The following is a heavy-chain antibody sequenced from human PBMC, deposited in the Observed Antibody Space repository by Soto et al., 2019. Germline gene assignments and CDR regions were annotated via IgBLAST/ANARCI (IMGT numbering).Heavy chain of an antibody. D-gene: IGHD3-10*01. CDR1: GFTFSSYS. CDR2: FRSSGDDGTT. V-gene: IGHV3-23*01. Sequence: GGSLRLSCAASGFTFSSYSMSWVRQAPGKGLEWVSGFRSSGDDGTTYYADSVKGRFTNSRDNSKNTLFLQMNSLRAEDTAIYSCAKKVNSGSGSQYFDYWGQGTLVTVSS. CDR3: AKKVNSGSGSQYFDY. J-gene: IGHJ4*02.